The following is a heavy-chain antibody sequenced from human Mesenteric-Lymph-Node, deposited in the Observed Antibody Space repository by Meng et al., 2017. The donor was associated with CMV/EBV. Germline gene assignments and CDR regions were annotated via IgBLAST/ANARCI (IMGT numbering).Heavy chain of an antibody. CDR2: ISSSGSTI. J-gene: IGHJ4*02. CDR1: GFTFSNAW. CDR3: ARDSGDFWSGYYSHY. D-gene: IGHD3-3*01. Sequence: GESLKISCAASGFTFSNAWMSWVRQAPGKGLEWVSYISSSGSTIYYADSVKGRFTISRDNAKNSLYLQMNSLRAEDTAVYYCARDSGDFWSGYYSHYWGQGTLVTVSS. V-gene: IGHV3-11*01.